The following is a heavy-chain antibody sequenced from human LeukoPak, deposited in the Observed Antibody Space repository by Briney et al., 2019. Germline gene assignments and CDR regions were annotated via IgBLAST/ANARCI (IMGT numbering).Heavy chain of an antibody. V-gene: IGHV1-8*01. Sequence: SEKVSCKASGDTFNNFDINWVRQATGQGLEWMGWMHPISGNTGYAQKFQGRVTMTRNTSISTAYMELSSLRSEDTAVYYCARVSFDSSGNKINFYYWGHGTLVTVSS. CDR2: MHPISGNT. J-gene: IGHJ4*01. D-gene: IGHD2-15*01. CDR3: ARVSFDSSGNKINFYY. CDR1: GDTFNNFD.